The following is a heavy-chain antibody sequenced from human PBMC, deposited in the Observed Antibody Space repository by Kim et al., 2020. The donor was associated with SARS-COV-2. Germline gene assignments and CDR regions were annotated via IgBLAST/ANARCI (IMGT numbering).Heavy chain of an antibody. CDR2: IYVADRT. D-gene: IGHD1-26*01. Sequence: GGSLRLSCTASGFTVSSAYMSWVRQAPGKGLEWVSGIYVADRTYYADSVKGRFTMSRDTSKNTVYLQMSSLRAEDTAVDYVASRRAVVGTAYDNWGQGTLVTVSS. CDR3: ASRRAVVGTAYDN. J-gene: IGHJ4*02. V-gene: IGHV3-53*01. CDR1: GFTVSSAY.